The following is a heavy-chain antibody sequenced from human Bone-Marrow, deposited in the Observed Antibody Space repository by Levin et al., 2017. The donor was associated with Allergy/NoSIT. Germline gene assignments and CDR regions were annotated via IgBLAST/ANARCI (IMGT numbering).Heavy chain of an antibody. J-gene: IGHJ4*02. Sequence: GESLKISCAASGFTFSSYWMHWVRQAPGKGLVWVSRINSDGSSTSYADSVKGRFTISRDNAKNTLYLQMNSLRAEDTAVYYCARGKYYYDSSGYCEFDYWGQGTLVTVSS. D-gene: IGHD3-22*01. V-gene: IGHV3-74*01. CDR2: INSDGSST. CDR1: GFTFSSYW. CDR3: ARGKYYYDSSGYCEFDY.